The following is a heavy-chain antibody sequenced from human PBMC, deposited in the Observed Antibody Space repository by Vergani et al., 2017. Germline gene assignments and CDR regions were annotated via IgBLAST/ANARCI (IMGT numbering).Heavy chain of an antibody. Sequence: EVQLVESGGGLVQPGRSLRLSCAASGFTFDDYAMHWVRQAPGKGLEWVSGISWNSGSIGYADSVNGRFTISRDNAKNSLYLQMNSLRAEDTAVYYCARDLYYYGSGSYYNFDYWGQGTLVTVSS. J-gene: IGHJ4*02. CDR1: GFTFDDYA. CDR3: ARDLYYYGSGSYYNFDY. V-gene: IGHV3-9*01. CDR2: ISWNSGSI. D-gene: IGHD3-10*01.